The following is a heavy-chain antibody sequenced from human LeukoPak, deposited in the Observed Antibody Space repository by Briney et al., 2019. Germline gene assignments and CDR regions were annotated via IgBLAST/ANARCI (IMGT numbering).Heavy chain of an antibody. V-gene: IGHV3-7*01. Sequence: GGSLRLSCAASGFTFSSYWMSWVRQAPGKGLEWVANIKQDGSEKYYVDSVKGRFTISRDNAKNSLYLQMNSLRAEDTAVYYCARRYIMRYSSSWYWYYYGMDVWGQGTTVTVSS. CDR1: GFTFSSYW. D-gene: IGHD6-13*01. CDR2: IKQDGSEK. J-gene: IGHJ6*02. CDR3: ARRYIMRYSSSWYWYYYGMDV.